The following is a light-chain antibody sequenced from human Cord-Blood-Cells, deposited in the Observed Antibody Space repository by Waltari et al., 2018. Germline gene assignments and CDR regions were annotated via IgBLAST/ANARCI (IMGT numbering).Light chain of an antibody. V-gene: IGLV2-14*01. CDR3: SSYTSSSTVV. CDR1: SSDVGGYNY. Sequence: QSALTQPASVSGSPGQSITISCTGTSSDVGGYNYVSWYQQHPGKAPKLMIYDVSERPSGVSNRFSGSKSGNTASLTISGLQAEDEADYYCSSYTSSSTVVFGGGTKLTVL. J-gene: IGLJ2*01. CDR2: DVS.